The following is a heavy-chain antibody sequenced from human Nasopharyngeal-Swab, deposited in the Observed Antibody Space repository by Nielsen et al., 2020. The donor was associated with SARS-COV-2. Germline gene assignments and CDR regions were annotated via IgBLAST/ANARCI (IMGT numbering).Heavy chain of an antibody. CDR1: GFTFSSYS. Sequence: GESLKISCAASGFTFSSYSMNWVRRAPGKGLEWVANINEDGSEKYYVDSVKGRFTISRDNAKKSLDLQMNSLRAEDTAVYYCARGGAVAGNDYYYGMDVWGQGTTVTVSS. V-gene: IGHV3-7*01. CDR3: ARGGAVAGNDYYYGMDV. J-gene: IGHJ6*02. D-gene: IGHD6-19*01. CDR2: INEDGSEK.